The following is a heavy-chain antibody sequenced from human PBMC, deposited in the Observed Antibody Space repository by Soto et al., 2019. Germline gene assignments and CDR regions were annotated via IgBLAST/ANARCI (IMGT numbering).Heavy chain of an antibody. CDR1: GFSLNNGGVG. V-gene: IGHV2-5*02. CDR2: IYWDNDR. Sequence: QITLKESGPTLVEPTETLTLTCSFSGFSLNNGGVGVGWFRQAPGKALECLGIIYWDNDRRYNPTVKKRVTITTDTSRNQVTLTITYMEPEDTGTYYCAHRVSYSVSYDVGWFDYWGQGTPVTVS. CDR3: AHRVSYSVSYDVGWFDY. J-gene: IGHJ5*01. D-gene: IGHD2-15*01.